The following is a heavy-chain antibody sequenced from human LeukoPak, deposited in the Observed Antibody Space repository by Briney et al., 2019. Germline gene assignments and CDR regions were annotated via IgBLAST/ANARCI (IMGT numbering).Heavy chain of an antibody. J-gene: IGHJ3*02. V-gene: IGHV3-21*01. CDR3: ASGRLEYGDYAIGSGI. Sequence: GGSLRLSCAVSGITLSNYGMSWVRQAPGKGLEWVSSISSSGSYIFYADSVRGRFTISRDNAQNSLYLQMNSLGAEDTAVYYCASGRLEYGDYAIGSGIWGQGTMVTVSS. D-gene: IGHD3-10*01. CDR2: ISSSGSYI. CDR1: GITLSNYG.